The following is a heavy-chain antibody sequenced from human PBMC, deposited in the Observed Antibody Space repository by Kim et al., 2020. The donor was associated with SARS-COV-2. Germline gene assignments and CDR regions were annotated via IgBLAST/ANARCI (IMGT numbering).Heavy chain of an antibody. D-gene: IGHD1-26*01. V-gene: IGHV3-73*01. Sequence: GGSLRLSCAASGFTFSDYAMSWVRQASGKGLEWVGGIRSKVDSYATAYAVSVEGRFTISRDHSKNTAYLQMDSLKTEDTAVYYCARGSSYSGSYLDAFHIWGQGTLVTVSS. CDR2: IRSKVDSYAT. J-gene: IGHJ3*02. CDR1: GFTFSDYA. CDR3: ARGSSYSGSYLDAFHI.